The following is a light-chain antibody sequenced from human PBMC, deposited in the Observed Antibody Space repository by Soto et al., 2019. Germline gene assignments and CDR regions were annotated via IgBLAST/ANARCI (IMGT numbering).Light chain of an antibody. Sequence: QSVLTQPPSASGTPGQRVTISCSGSRSNIGSNTVNWYQQLPGSAPKLLIYSNNQRPSGVPDRFSGSKSGTSASLAISGLLSEDEADYYCEAWDDSLNGFYVFGTGTKLTVL. CDR1: RSNIGSNT. CDR3: EAWDDSLNGFYV. J-gene: IGLJ1*01. V-gene: IGLV1-44*01. CDR2: SNN.